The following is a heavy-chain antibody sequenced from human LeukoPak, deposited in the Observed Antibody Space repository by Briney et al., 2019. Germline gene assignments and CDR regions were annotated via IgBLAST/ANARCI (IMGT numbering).Heavy chain of an antibody. J-gene: IGHJ4*02. D-gene: IGHD2-8*02. CDR3: ARDHYWAFDF. CDR1: GFSFSLYP. V-gene: IGHV3-48*01. CDR2: IRDSGGEM. Sequence: GGSLRLSCAASGFSFSLYPMNWVRQAPGKGLEWLSNIRDSGGEMYYADSVKGRFTITRDNAKNTQYLQMNGLRVEDTAVYFCARDHYWAFDFWGRGTLVTVSS.